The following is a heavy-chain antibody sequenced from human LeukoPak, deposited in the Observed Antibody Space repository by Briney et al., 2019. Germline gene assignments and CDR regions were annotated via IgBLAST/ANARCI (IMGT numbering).Heavy chain of an antibody. CDR2: ISSSSSYI. V-gene: IGHV3-21*01. CDR1: GFTFSSYS. CDR3: ARDGYCSGGSCYSDAFDI. D-gene: IGHD2-15*01. Sequence: GGSLRLSCAASGFTFSSYSMDWVRQAPGKGLEWVSSISSSSSYIYYADSVKGRFTISRDNAKNSLYLQMNSLRAEDTAVYYCARDGYCSGGSCYSDAFDIWGQGTMVTVSS. J-gene: IGHJ3*02.